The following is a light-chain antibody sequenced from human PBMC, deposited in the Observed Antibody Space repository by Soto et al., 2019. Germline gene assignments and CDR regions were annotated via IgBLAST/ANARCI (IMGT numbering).Light chain of an antibody. CDR3: GTWDSSLTSWV. J-gene: IGLJ3*02. V-gene: IGLV1-51*01. Sequence: QSVLTQPPSVSAAPGQRVSISCSGSDSNIGNNYISWYRQVPGTAPKVVIYDNNKRPSWIPDRFSASKSGTSSTLAITVLRTGDEAFYYCGTWDSSLTSWVFGGGTKLTVL. CDR1: DSNIGNNY. CDR2: DNN.